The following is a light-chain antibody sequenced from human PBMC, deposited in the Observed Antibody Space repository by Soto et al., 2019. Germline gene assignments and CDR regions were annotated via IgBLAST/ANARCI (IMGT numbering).Light chain of an antibody. V-gene: IGKV1-5*03. CDR1: QSISSW. CDR2: KAS. J-gene: IGKJ1*01. CDR3: QQYKSYWT. Sequence: DIQMTQSPSTLSASVGDRVTMTCRASQSISSWLAWYQQKPGKAPKLLIYKASSLESGVPARFTGRGSGTEFTLTISSLQPDDFATYYCQQYKSYWTFGQGTKVDIK.